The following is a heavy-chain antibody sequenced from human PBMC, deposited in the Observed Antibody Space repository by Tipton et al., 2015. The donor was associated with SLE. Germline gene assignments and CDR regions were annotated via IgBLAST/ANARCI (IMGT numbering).Heavy chain of an antibody. D-gene: IGHD2-2*01. Sequence: TLSLTCTVSGYSISSGYYWGWIRQPPGKGLEWIGTIYHRGSIYYNPSLKSRVTISVDTSKNQFPLKLNSVTAADTAVYYCAVGYCSSVSCQREYFQHWGQGTLVTVSS. V-gene: IGHV4-38-2*02. CDR2: IYHRGSI. J-gene: IGHJ1*01. CDR3: AVGYCSSVSCQREYFQH. CDR1: GYSISSGYY.